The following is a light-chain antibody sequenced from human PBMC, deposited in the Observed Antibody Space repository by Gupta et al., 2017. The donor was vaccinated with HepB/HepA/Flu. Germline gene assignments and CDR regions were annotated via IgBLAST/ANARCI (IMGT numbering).Light chain of an antibody. CDR3: AVWDDSLPATV. Sequence: QSVLTQPPSVSEAPRPRVTIPCSGSSSNIGNNAVNWYQQFPGKAPKLLIYYDDLLPSGVSDRFSGSKSGSSASLAISGLQSEDESDYYCAVWDDSLPATVFGTGTKVTVL. CDR1: SSNIGNNA. CDR2: YDD. V-gene: IGLV1-36*01. J-gene: IGLJ1*01.